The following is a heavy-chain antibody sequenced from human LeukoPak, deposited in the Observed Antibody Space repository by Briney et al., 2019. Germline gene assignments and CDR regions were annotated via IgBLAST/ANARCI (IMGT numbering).Heavy chain of an antibody. J-gene: IGHJ4*02. D-gene: IGHD3-10*02. CDR3: ARDMSWRQFDD. CDR1: GLTVSTNY. Sequence: GGSLRLSCAASGLTVSTNYISWVRQIPGRGLEWVSVIYVDGSTYYADFVKGRFTISRDSYRNTLYLQMNNLRTEDTAVYYCARDMSWRQFDDWGQGTLVTVSP. V-gene: IGHV3-53*05. CDR2: IYVDGST.